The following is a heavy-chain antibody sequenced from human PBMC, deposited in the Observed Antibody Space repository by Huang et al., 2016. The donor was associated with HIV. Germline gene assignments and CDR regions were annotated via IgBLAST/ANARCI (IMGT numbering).Heavy chain of an antibody. J-gene: IGHJ4*02. CDR3: ARDPHVFVAGPFYDY. CDR1: GYTFTNFA. Sequence: QVQLLQSGAEVKKPGASVKVSCKASGYTFTNFAMHWVRQAPGQRLEWMAWRNTENANTKYSQTVQDRLTVTRDTSASTADMELSSLRSEDTAVYYCARDPHVFVAGPFYDYWGQGTLVTVSS. V-gene: IGHV1-3*04. D-gene: IGHD3-10*02. CDR2: RNTENANT.